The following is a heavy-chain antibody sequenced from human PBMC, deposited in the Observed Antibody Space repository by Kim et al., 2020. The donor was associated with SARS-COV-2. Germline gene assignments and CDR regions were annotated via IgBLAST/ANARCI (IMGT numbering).Heavy chain of an antibody. D-gene: IGHD2-21*02. CDR1: GFTFSRYW. J-gene: IGHJ6*02. V-gene: IGHV3-7*01. CDR2: IKQDGSEK. Sequence: GGSLRLSCAAPGFTFSRYWMSWVRQAPGKGLEWVANIKQDGSEKYYVDSVKGRFTISRDNAKNSLYLQMNSLRAEDTAVYYCATWRVAAIPYYYYGMDVWGQGTTVTVSS. CDR3: ATWRVAAIPYYYYGMDV.